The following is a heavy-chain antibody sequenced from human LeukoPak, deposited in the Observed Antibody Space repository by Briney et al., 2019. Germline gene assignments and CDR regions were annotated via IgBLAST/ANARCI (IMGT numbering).Heavy chain of an antibody. Sequence: GGSLRLSCAASGLIVSSNYMSWVRQAPGKGPEWVANIRQDGNEKYCVDSVKGRFTISGDNAKSSVYLQMNSLRVEDTAVYYCARDKMMGATFFDYWGQGILVTVSS. J-gene: IGHJ4*02. CDR3: ARDKMMGATFFDY. CDR2: IRQDGNEK. CDR1: GLIVSSNY. V-gene: IGHV3-7*03. D-gene: IGHD1-26*01.